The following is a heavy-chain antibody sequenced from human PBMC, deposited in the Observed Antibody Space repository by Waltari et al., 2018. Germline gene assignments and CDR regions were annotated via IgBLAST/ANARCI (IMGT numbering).Heavy chain of an antibody. V-gene: IGHV4-59*01. CDR1: GDSMKTYY. D-gene: IGHD6-25*01. J-gene: IGHJ2*01. Sequence: QVQLQESGPGLLRTSETLSLTCTGSGDSMKTYYWHWIRQSPGKGLVWSGFVYYRGSTNFNPSFGSRVNMSVDTSENQCSLRLTSVTAADTAVYYCARGEAAVNWHFDLWGRGTLVTVSS. CDR2: VYYRGST. CDR3: ARGEAAVNWHFDL.